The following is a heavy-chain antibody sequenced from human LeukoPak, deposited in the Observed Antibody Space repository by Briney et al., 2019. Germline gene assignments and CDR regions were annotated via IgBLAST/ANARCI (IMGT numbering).Heavy chain of an antibody. D-gene: IGHD1-14*01. V-gene: IGHV4-59*01. CDR2: IYYSGST. CDR3: ARDEPGGGGLDY. CDR1: GGSISSYY. J-gene: IGHJ4*02. Sequence: SETLSLTCTVSGGSISSYYWSWILQPPGKGLEWIGYIYYSGSTNYNPSLKSRVTISVDTSKNQFSLKLSSVTAADTAVYYCARDEPGGGGLDYWGQGTLVTVSS.